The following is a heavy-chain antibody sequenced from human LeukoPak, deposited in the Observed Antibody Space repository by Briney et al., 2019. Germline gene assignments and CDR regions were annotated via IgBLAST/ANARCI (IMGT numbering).Heavy chain of an antibody. J-gene: IGHJ5*02. CDR3: ARDSDYYDSSGYTFDP. D-gene: IGHD3-22*01. CDR1: GYTFTGYY. Sequence: ASVKLSCKASGYTFTGYYMHWVRQAPGQGLEWMGWFNPNSGGTNYAQKFQGRVTMTRDTSISTAYMELSRLRSDDTAVYYCARDSDYYDSSGYTFDPWGQGTLVTVSS. V-gene: IGHV1-2*02. CDR2: FNPNSGGT.